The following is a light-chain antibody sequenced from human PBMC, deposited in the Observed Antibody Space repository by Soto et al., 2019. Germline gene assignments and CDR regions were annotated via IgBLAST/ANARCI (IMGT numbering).Light chain of an antibody. CDR3: QQHSQWPIT. CDR2: AVS. Sequence: EIVLTQSPATLSVSPGERATLSCRASQTVFNNYLAWYQQKPGQAPRLLIYAVSTRATGDPVRFSGSGSGTEFTLTISSLQSEDFAVYFCQQHSQWPITFGQGTRLEIK. CDR1: QTVFNN. V-gene: IGKV3-15*01. J-gene: IGKJ5*01.